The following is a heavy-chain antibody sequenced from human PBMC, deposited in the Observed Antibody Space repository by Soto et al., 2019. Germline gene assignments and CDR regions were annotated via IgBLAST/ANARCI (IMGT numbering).Heavy chain of an antibody. V-gene: IGHV4-31*03. Sequence: SETLSLTCTVSGGTISSGDYYWNWIRQHPGKGLEWIGYIYYSGSIYYNPSLKSRVTISVDTSKNQFSLRLSSVTAAETAVYYCESRYCSGGSCRRVGWFDPWGQGNMVTVSS. CDR3: ESRYCSGGSCRRVGWFDP. D-gene: IGHD2-15*01. J-gene: IGHJ5*02. CDR1: GGTISSGDYY. CDR2: IYYSGSI.